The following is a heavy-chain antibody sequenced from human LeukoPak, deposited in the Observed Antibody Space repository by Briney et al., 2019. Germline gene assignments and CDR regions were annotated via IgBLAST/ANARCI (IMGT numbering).Heavy chain of an antibody. CDR1: RCTFSSYA. CDR2: IIGTGGTT. Sequence: GGALRLSCVASRCTFSSYAMSWVRPAPGKGLEWVSTIIGTGGTTYYADSVKGGFTISRDNSKNTLYLQMNSMRVEDTAVYYCAKESPQFDYWGQGTLVTVSS. J-gene: IGHJ4*02. V-gene: IGHV3-23*01. CDR3: AKESPQFDY.